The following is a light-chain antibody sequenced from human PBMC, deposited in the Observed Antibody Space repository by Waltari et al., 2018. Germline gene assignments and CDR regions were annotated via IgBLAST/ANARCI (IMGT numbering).Light chain of an antibody. CDR2: DVT. CDR1: SSDVGGSNF. J-gene: IGLJ1*01. V-gene: IGLV2-11*01. Sequence: QSALTQPRSVSGSPGQSVTISCSGTSSDVGGSNFVSWYQHHPGKAPKLMIYDVTKRPSGVPDRFSGSKSGNTASLTISGLQAEDEADYYCCSYAGSSHVFGTGTKVTVL. CDR3: CSYAGSSHV.